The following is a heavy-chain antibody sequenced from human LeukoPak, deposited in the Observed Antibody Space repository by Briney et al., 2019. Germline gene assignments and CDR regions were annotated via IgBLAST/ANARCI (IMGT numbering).Heavy chain of an antibody. Sequence: ASVKVSCKASGYTFTSYDINWVRQATGQGLEWMGWMNPNSGNTGYAQKFQGRVTITRNTSISTAYMELSSLRSEDTAVYYCARGPYSSGWDYYYYMDVWGKGTTVTVSS. D-gene: IGHD6-19*01. CDR1: GYTFTSYD. J-gene: IGHJ6*03. V-gene: IGHV1-8*03. CDR3: ARGPYSSGWDYYYYMDV. CDR2: MNPNSGNT.